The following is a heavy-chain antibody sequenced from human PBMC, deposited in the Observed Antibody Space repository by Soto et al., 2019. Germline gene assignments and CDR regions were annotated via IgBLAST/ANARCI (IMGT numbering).Heavy chain of an antibody. D-gene: IGHD3-16*01. CDR3: ARHQEGGYDY. Sequence: SETLSLTCTVSGGSISSYYWSWIRQPPGKGLEWIGYIYYSGSTNYNPSLKSRVTISVDTSKNQFSLKLSSVTAADTAVYYCARHQEGGYDYWGQGTLGTVSS. V-gene: IGHV4-59*08. J-gene: IGHJ4*02. CDR2: IYYSGST. CDR1: GGSISSYY.